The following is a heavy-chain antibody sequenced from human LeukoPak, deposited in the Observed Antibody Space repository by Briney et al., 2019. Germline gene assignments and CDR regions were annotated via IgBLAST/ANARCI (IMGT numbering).Heavy chain of an antibody. Sequence: PSETLSLTCTVSGYSISTGYYWDWIRQPPGKGLEWIGTFYHGGSTYYNPSLKSRVTISIDTSKNQFSLRLTSVTAADTAVYFFATLVSTRYYFDYWGQGTLVTVSS. V-gene: IGHV4-38-2*02. CDR1: GYSISTGYY. CDR2: FYHGGST. J-gene: IGHJ4*02. CDR3: ATLVSTRYYFDY. D-gene: IGHD5/OR15-5a*01.